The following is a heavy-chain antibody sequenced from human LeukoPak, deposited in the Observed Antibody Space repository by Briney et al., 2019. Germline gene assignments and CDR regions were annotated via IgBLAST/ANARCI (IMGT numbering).Heavy chain of an antibody. Sequence: SVKVSCKASGGTFSSYAISWVRQAPGQGLEWMGRIIPIFGTANYAQKFQGRVTITTDESTSTAYMELSSLRSEDTAVYYCASEVTGNYGDYVSYYYYYMDVWGKGTTVTASS. J-gene: IGHJ6*03. CDR1: GGTFSSYA. D-gene: IGHD4-17*01. CDR3: ASEVTGNYGDYVSYYYYYMDV. V-gene: IGHV1-69*05. CDR2: IIPIFGTA.